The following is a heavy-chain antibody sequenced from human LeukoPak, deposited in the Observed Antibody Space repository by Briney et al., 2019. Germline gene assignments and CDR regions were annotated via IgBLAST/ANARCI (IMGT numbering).Heavy chain of an antibody. J-gene: IGHJ4*02. Sequence: ASVKVSCKASGYTFTSYFMHWVRQAPGQELEWMGIINPSGGSTSYAQKFQGRVTMTRDMSTSTVYMELSRLRSEDTAVYYCARECSGGSCYFDYWGQGTLVTVSS. CDR1: GYTFTSYF. CDR3: ARECSGGSCYFDY. D-gene: IGHD2-15*01. CDR2: INPSGGST. V-gene: IGHV1-46*01.